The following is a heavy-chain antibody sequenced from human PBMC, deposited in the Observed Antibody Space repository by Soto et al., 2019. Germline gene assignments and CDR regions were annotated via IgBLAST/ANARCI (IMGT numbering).Heavy chain of an antibody. Sequence: QVQLQESGPGLVKPSQTPSLTCTVSGGSISSGGYYWSWIRQHPGKGLEWIGYIYYSGSTYYNPSLKSRVTISVDTSKNQFSLKLSSVTAADTAVYYCARDYGGNQGWFDPWGQGTLVTVSS. V-gene: IGHV4-31*03. CDR2: IYYSGST. D-gene: IGHD4-17*01. CDR3: ARDYGGNQGWFDP. CDR1: GGSISSGGYY. J-gene: IGHJ5*02.